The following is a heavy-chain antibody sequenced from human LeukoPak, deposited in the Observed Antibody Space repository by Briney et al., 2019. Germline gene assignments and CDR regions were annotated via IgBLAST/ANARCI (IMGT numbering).Heavy chain of an antibody. CDR1: GYSISSGYY. CDR2: IYHSGST. Sequence: SETLSLTCAVSGYSISSGYYWGWIRQPPGKGLEWIGSIYHSGSTYYNPPLKSRVTISVDTPKKHFSLKLSSVTAADTAVYYCARATGYCSSTSCYNYFDYWGQGTLVTVSS. J-gene: IGHJ4*02. CDR3: ARATGYCSSTSCYNYFDY. D-gene: IGHD2-2*02. V-gene: IGHV4-38-2*01.